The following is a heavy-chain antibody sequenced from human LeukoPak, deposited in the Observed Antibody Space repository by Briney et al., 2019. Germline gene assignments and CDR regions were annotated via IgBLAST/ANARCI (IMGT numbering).Heavy chain of an antibody. CDR1: GYMFTGYY. V-gene: IGHV1-2*02. D-gene: IGHD3-22*01. Sequence: ASVKVSCKASGYMFTGYYMHWVRQAPGQGLEWMGWINPNSGATNYAQKFQGRVNMTRDTSIRTAYMELSRLRSDDTAIYYCARGSRYYYDSSGLFHWGQGTLVTVSS. CDR3: ARGSRYYYDSSGLFH. CDR2: INPNSGAT. J-gene: IGHJ4*02.